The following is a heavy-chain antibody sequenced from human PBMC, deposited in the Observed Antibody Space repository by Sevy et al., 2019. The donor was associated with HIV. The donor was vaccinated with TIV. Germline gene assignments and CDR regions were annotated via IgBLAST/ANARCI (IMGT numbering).Heavy chain of an antibody. Sequence: SETLSLTCAVYGGSFSGYYWSWIRQPPGKGLERIGEINHSGSTKYNPSLKSRVTISVDTSKNQFSLKLSSVTAADTAVYYCARLVDTAMALDYWCQGTLVTVSS. V-gene: IGHV4-34*01. CDR3: ARLVDTAMALDY. D-gene: IGHD5-18*01. CDR2: INHSGST. CDR1: GGSFSGYY. J-gene: IGHJ4*02.